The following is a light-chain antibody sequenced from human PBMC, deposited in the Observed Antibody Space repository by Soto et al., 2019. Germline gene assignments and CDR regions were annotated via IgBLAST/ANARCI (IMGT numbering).Light chain of an antibody. V-gene: IGLV2-14*01. Sequence: QSALTQPASVSGSPGQSITISCTGTSSDVGGYNYVSWYQQHPGKAPTLMIYDVSNRPSGVSNRFSGSKSGNTASLTISGLQAEDDADYYCSSSSSISPYVFGAWTKLTVL. CDR2: DVS. CDR3: SSSSSISPYV. J-gene: IGLJ1*01. CDR1: SSDVGGYNY.